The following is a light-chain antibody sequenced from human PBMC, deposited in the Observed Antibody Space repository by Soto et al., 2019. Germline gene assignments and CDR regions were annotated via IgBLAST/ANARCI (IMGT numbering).Light chain of an antibody. V-gene: IGKV3-20*01. J-gene: IGKJ1*01. CDR1: QSVSNNY. Sequence: EIVLTQSPGTLSLSPGERATLSCRASQSVSNNYLAWYQQKPGQAPRLLIYGASNRATGIPDRFSGSGSGTDFTLTISSLQSEDFAVYYCQQYNQWTFGQGTKVDNK. CDR3: QQYNQWT. CDR2: GAS.